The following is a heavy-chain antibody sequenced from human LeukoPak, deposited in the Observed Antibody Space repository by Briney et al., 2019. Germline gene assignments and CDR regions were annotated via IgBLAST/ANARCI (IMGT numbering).Heavy chain of an antibody. CDR2: INHGGST. D-gene: IGHD2-21*01. CDR1: GGSFSGYY. V-gene: IGHV4-34*01. Sequence: SETLSLTCAVYGGSFSGYYWSWIRQPPGKGLEWIGEINHGGSTNYNPSLKSRVTISVDTSKNQFSLKLSSVTAADTAVYYCARGYSKRRFDPWGQGTLVTVSS. CDR3: ARGYSKRRFDP. J-gene: IGHJ5*02.